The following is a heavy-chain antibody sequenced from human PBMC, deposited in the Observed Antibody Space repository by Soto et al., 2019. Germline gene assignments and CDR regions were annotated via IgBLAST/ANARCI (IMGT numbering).Heavy chain of an antibody. CDR2: IYYSGST. CDR3: ARHNLGYSGYDNYYYYYGMDV. CDR1: GGSISSSSYY. J-gene: IGHJ6*02. D-gene: IGHD5-12*01. Sequence: SETLSLTCTVSGGSISSSSYYWGWIRQPPGKGLEWIGSIYYSGSTYYNPSLKSRVTISVDTSKNQFSLKLSSVTAADTAVYYCARHNLGYSGYDNYYYYYGMDVWGQGTTVTVSS. V-gene: IGHV4-39*01.